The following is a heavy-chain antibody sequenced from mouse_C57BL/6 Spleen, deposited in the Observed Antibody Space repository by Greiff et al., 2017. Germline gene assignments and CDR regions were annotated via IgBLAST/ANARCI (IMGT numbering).Heavy chain of an antibody. CDR1: GYSFTGYY. V-gene: IGHV1-42*01. CDR2: INPSTGGT. D-gene: IGHD1-1*01. CDR3: ASPYYYGSRWYFDV. J-gene: IGHJ1*03. Sequence: EVQLQQSGPELVKPGASVKISCKASGYSFTGYYMNWVKQSPEKSLEWIGEINPSTGGTTYNQKFKAKATLTVDKSSSTAYMQLKSLTSEDSAVYYCASPYYYGSRWYFDVWGTGTTVTVSS.